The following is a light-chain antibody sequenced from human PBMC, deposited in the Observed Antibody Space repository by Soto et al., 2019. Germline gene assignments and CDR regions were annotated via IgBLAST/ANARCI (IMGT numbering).Light chain of an antibody. CDR2: AAS. CDR1: QSIGSY. Sequence: DIPMTQSPSSLSASVGDRVTITCRASQSIGSYTNWYQQKAGKAPKLLIYAASSLQSGVPSRFSGSGSGTDFSLTINSLQPEDFATYYCQQTYSAPHTFGHGTNLEIK. CDR3: QQTYSAPHT. J-gene: IGKJ2*01. V-gene: IGKV1-39*01.